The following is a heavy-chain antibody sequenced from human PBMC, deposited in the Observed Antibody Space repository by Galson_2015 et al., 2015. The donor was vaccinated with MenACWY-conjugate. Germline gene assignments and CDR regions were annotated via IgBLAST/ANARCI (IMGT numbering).Heavy chain of an antibody. J-gene: IGHJ4*02. CDR2: ISYDGSNK. Sequence: SLRLSCAASGFTFSSYAMHWVRQAPGKGLEWVAVISYDGSNKYYADSVKGRFTISRDNSKNTLYLQMNSLRAEDTAVYYCAKGSEMVGATTFDYWGQGTLVTVSS. D-gene: IGHD1-26*01. CDR1: GFTFSSYA. V-gene: IGHV3-30*04. CDR3: AKGSEMVGATTFDY.